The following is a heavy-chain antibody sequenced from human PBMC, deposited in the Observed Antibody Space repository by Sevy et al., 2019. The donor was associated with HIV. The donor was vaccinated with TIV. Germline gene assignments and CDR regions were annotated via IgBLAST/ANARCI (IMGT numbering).Heavy chain of an antibody. D-gene: IGHD3-3*02. CDR3: ARDGRGISAFDI. Sequence: GGSLRLSCVASEFIFSSHAVSWVRQAPGKGLEWVSAISGDGENTHYADSVRGRFTISRHNFKNTLYLQMNSLRAEDTALYYCARDGRGISAFDIWGPGTMVTVSS. J-gene: IGHJ3*02. CDR2: ISGDGENT. V-gene: IGHV3-23*01. CDR1: EFIFSSHA.